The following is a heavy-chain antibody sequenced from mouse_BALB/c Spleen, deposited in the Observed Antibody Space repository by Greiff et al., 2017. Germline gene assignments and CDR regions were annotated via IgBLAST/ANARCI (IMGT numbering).Heavy chain of an antibody. CDR2: ISYDGSN. CDR3: ARDQWYFDV. J-gene: IGHJ1*01. Sequence: EVQVVESGPGLVKPSQSLSLTCSVTGYSITSGYYWNWIRQFPGNKLEWMGYISYDGSNNYNPSLKNRISITLDTSKNQFFLKLNSVTTEDTATYYCARDQWYFDVWGAGTTVTVSS. CDR1: GYSITSGYY. V-gene: IGHV3-6*02.